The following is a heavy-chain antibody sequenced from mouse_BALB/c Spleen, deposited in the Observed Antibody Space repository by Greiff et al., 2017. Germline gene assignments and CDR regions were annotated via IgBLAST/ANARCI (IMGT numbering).Heavy chain of an antibody. CDR2: IDPETGGT. D-gene: IGHD2-10*01. CDR1: GYTFTDYE. V-gene: IGHV1-15*01. J-gene: IGHJ2*01. Sequence: SGAELVRPGASVTLSCKASGYTFTDYEMHWVKQTPVHGLEWIGAIDPETGGTAYNQKFKGKATLTADKSSSTAYMELRSLTSEDSAVYYCTRYPSYHYFDYWGQGTTLTVSS. CDR3: TRYPSYHYFDY.